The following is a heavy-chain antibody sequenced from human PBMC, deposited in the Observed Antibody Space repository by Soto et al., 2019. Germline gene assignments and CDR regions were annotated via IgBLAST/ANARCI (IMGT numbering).Heavy chain of an antibody. J-gene: IGHJ4*02. CDR2: INAGNGNT. CDR3: AITPIGGRQLVRGFDY. V-gene: IGHV1-3*01. Sequence: ASVKVSCKASGYTFTSYAMHWVRQAPGQRLEWMGWINAGNGNTKYSQKFQGRVTITRDTSASTAYMELSSLRSEDTAVYYCAITPIGGRQLVRGFDYWGQGTLVTVSS. D-gene: IGHD6-13*01. CDR1: GYTFTSYA.